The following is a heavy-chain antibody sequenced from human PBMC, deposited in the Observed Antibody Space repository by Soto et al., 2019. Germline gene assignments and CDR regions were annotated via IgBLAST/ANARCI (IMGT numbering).Heavy chain of an antibody. CDR3: ARVPVGAYGKFDP. J-gene: IGHJ5*02. Sequence: EVQLVESGGGLVQAGGSPRLSCAASGFALSSYWMHWVRRVPGKGLVWVSRINPDGSRIDYADSVRGRFTISRDNAKNTLFLQMNNLRAEDTALYHCARVPVGAYGKFDPWGQGTLVTVSS. V-gene: IGHV3-74*01. D-gene: IGHD2-8*02. CDR2: INPDGSRI. CDR1: GFALSSYW.